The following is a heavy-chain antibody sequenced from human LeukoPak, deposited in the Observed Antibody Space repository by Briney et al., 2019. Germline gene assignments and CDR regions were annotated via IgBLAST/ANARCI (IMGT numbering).Heavy chain of an antibody. CDR3: ARDPSVVVVAATLDY. D-gene: IGHD2-15*01. V-gene: IGHV3-30-3*01. CDR2: IPYDGSNK. Sequence: GRSLRVSCAASGFTFSSYAMHWVRQAPGKGLEWVAVIPYDGSNKYYADSVKGRFTISRDNSKNTLYLQMNSLRAEDTAVYYCARDPSVVVVAATLDYWGQGTLVTVSS. CDR1: GFTFSSYA. J-gene: IGHJ4*02.